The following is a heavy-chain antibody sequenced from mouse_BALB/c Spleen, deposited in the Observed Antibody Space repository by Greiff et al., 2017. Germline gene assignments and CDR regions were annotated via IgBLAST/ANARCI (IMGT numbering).Heavy chain of an antibody. J-gene: IGHJ4*01. V-gene: IGHV5-17*02. Sequence: EVMLVESGGGLVQPGGSRKLSCAASGFTFSSFGMHWVRQAPEKGLEWVAYISSGSSTIYYADTVKGRFTISRDNPKNTLFLQMTSLRSEDTAMYYCASYYYGNSFYAMDYWGQGTSVTVSS. CDR3: ASYYYGNSFYAMDY. D-gene: IGHD1-1*01. CDR1: GFTFSSFG. CDR2: ISSGSSTI.